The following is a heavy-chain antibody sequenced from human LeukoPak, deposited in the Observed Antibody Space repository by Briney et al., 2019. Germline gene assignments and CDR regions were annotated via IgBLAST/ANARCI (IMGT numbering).Heavy chain of an antibody. J-gene: IGHJ5*02. CDR1: GGSISSSSYY. CDR2: IYYSGST. D-gene: IGHD6-19*01. CDR3: ARDSSGWYFYWFDP. V-gene: IGHV4-39*07. Sequence: SETLSLTCTGSGGSISSSSYYCGWIRQPPGKGLEWFGSIYYSGSTYYNPSLKSRVTISVDTSKNQFSLKLSSVTAADTAVYYCARDSSGWYFYWFDPWGQGTLVTVSS.